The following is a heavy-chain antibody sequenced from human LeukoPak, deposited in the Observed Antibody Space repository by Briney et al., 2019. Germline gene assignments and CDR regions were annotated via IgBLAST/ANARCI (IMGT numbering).Heavy chain of an antibody. D-gene: IGHD6-13*01. CDR1: GFTFSSYS. V-gene: IGHV3-74*01. J-gene: IGHJ6*02. CDR2: INSDGNST. CDR3: TRGSSSWYPAYYYYYGMDV. Sequence: GGSLRLSCAASGFTFSSYSMNWVRQAPGKGLVWVSRINSDGNSTSYADSVKGRFTISRDNAKNTLYLQMNSLRAEDTAVYYCTRGSSSWYPAYYYYYGMDVWGQGTTVTVSS.